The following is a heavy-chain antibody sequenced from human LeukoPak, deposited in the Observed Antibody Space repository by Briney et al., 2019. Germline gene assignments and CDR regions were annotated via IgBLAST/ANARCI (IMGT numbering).Heavy chain of an antibody. V-gene: IGHV3-23*01. D-gene: IGHD4-17*01. CDR3: AKDLPDYGDYIEGY. Sequence: SGGSLRLSCTASGFTFSSFAMSWVRQAPGKGLEWVSTISGSGGTTNYADSVKGRFTFSRDNSQNTLYLQMNSLRAEDTAVYYCAKDLPDYGDYIEGYWGQGTLVTVSS. CDR2: ISGSGGTT. J-gene: IGHJ4*02. CDR1: GFTFSSFA.